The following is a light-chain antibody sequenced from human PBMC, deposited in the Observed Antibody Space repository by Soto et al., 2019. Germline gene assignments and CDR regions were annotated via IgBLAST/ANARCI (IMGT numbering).Light chain of an antibody. CDR2: ENN. CDR1: ASNIGRDP. CDR3: AGWDGRLTGFV. J-gene: IGLJ1*01. Sequence: QSGLTQPPSTSVAPGQRVTISCSGSASNIGRDPVNWYQQVPGTAPKLLIYENNHRPSGVPDRFSGSKSGTSASLVISGLQSEDEAEYFCAGWDGRLTGFVFRTATHVTVL. V-gene: IGLV1-44*01.